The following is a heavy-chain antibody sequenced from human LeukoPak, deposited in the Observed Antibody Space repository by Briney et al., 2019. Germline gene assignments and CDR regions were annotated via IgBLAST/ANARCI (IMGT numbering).Heavy chain of an antibody. CDR2: IYPGDSDT. D-gene: IGHD3-3*01. CDR1: GYSFTSYW. CDR3: ARQVGFSQFDP. V-gene: IGHV5-51*01. Sequence: GASLQISCKGSGYSFTSYWIGWVRQLPGKGLEWMGIIYPGDSDTRYSPSFQGQVTISADKSISTAYLQWSSLKASDTAMYYCARQVGFSQFDPWGQGTLVTVSS. J-gene: IGHJ5*02.